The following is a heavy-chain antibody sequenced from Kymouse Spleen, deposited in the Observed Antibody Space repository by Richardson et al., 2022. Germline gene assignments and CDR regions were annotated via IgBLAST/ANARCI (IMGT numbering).Heavy chain of an antibody. CDR3: ARESLRFLEWLGYYYYGMDV. V-gene: IGHV3-33*01. CDR2: IWYDGSNK. CDR1: GFTFSSYG. Sequence: QVQLVESGGGVVQPGRSLRLSCAASGFTFSSYGMHWVRQAPGKGLEWVAVIWYDGSNKYYADSVKGRFTISRDNSKNTLYLQMNSLRAEDTAVYYCARESLRFLEWLGYYYYGMDVWGQGTTVTVSS. J-gene: IGHJ6*02. D-gene: IGHD3-3*01.